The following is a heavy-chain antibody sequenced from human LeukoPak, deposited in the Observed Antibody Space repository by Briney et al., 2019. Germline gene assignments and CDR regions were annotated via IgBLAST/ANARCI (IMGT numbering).Heavy chain of an antibody. D-gene: IGHD3-22*01. CDR3: ARDQYYDVSGTPFDY. CDR2: INWKGGST. CDR1: GFRFDDYG. Sequence: GGSLRLSCADSGFRFDDYGMSWGRQAPGKGMEWGSGINWKGGSTAYADSVKGGFTISRDNPKNSLYLQMNSLRAEDTALYYCARDQYYDVSGTPFDYWGQGTLVTVSS. V-gene: IGHV3-20*04. J-gene: IGHJ4*02.